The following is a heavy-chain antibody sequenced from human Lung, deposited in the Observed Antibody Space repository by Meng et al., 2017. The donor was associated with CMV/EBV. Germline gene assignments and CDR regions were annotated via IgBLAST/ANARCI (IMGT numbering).Heavy chain of an antibody. V-gene: IGHV5-51*01. J-gene: IGHJ4*02. CDR2: IYPDESNT. CDR1: GCSFTSYW. D-gene: IGHD1-26*01. CDR3: ARRIVGASKGVFFDC. Sequence: SGCSFTSYWIGWVRQMPGKGLEWMGIIYPDESNTRYSPSFQGQVTISADKSIGTAYLQWSSLKASDTAMYYCARRIVGASKGVFFDCWGQGTLVTVSS.